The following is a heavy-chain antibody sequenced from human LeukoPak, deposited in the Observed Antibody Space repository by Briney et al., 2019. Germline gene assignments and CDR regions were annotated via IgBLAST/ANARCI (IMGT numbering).Heavy chain of an antibody. CDR2: ITSSGDDI. D-gene: IGHD3-22*01. V-gene: IGHV3-48*03. CDR1: GFTFSSFE. Sequence: GGSLRLSCAASGFTFSSFEMNWVRQAPGKGLEWISFITSSGDDIFYADSVKGRFTISRDNAKNSLYLQMNSLRAEDTALYFCARHYYDSSGYRPAGEQDAFDIWGQGTMVTVSS. CDR3: ARHYYDSSGYRPAGEQDAFDI. J-gene: IGHJ3*02.